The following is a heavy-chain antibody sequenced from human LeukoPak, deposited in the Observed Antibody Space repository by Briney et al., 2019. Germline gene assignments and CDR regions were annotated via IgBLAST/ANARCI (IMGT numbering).Heavy chain of an antibody. Sequence: ASVKVSCKASGYTFTSYYMHWVRRAPGQGLEWMGIINPSGGSTSYAQKFQGRVTMTRDTSTSTVYMELSSLRSEDTAVYYCASSSWSAPPFDYWGQGTLVTVSS. CDR1: GYTFTSYY. CDR3: ASSSWSAPPFDY. J-gene: IGHJ4*02. CDR2: INPSGGST. D-gene: IGHD6-13*01. V-gene: IGHV1-46*01.